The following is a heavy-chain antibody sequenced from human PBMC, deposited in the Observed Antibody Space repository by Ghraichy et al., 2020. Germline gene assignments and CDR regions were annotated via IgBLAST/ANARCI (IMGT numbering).Heavy chain of an antibody. CDR2: ISSSSSYT. CDR3: ARDCSSTSCYGYYGMDV. D-gene: IGHD2-2*01. Sequence: LSLTCAASGFTFSDYYMSWIRQAPGEGLEWVSYISSSSSYTNYADSVKGRVTISRDNAKNSLYLQMNSLRAEDTAVYYCARDCSSTSCYGYYGMDVWGQGTTVTVSS. V-gene: IGHV3-11*06. CDR1: GFTFSDYY. J-gene: IGHJ6*02.